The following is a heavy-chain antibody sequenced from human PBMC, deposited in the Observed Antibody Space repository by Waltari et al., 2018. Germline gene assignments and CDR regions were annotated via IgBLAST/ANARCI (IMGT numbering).Heavy chain of an antibody. CDR2: IYPSGST. V-gene: IGHV4-4*07. CDR1: GGYITSYY. CDR3: ASDDDYCSGTTCHRQDY. D-gene: IGHD2-15*01. Sequence: VQLQESGPGLVKPSETLSLTCTVSGGYITSYYWNWIRQPAGKGLEWIGRIYPSGSTIYNPSLMSRVTVSVDTSKNQISLKLSSVTAADTAVYFCASDDDYCSGTTCHRQDYWGQGTRVTVSS. J-gene: IGHJ4*02.